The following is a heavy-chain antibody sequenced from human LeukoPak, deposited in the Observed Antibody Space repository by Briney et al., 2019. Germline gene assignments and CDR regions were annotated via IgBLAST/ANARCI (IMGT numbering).Heavy chain of an antibody. D-gene: IGHD3-10*01. CDR1: GFTVSSNY. CDR3: ARGYGSLYYFDY. J-gene: IGHJ4*02. CDR2: IYSGGST. V-gene: IGHV3-53*01. Sequence: GGSLRLSCAASGFTVSSNYMSWVRQAPGKGLEWVSIIYSGGSTFYADSVKGRFTISRDNSKNTLYLQMNSLRAEDTAVYYCARGYGSLYYFDYWGQGTLVTVSS.